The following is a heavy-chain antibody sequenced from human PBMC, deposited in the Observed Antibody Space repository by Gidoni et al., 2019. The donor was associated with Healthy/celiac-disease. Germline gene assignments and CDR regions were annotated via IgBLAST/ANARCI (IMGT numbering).Heavy chain of an antibody. CDR2: ISYDGSNK. J-gene: IGHJ4*02. V-gene: IGHV3-30-3*01. CDR1: GFTFSSYA. Sequence: QVQLVESGGGVVQPGRSLRLSCAAPGFTFSSYAMHWVRQAPGKGLEWVAVISYDGSNKYYADSVKGRFTISRDNSKNTLYLQMNSLRAEDTAVYYCARELRDTAAFDYWGQGTLVTVSS. D-gene: IGHD5-18*01. CDR3: ARELRDTAAFDY.